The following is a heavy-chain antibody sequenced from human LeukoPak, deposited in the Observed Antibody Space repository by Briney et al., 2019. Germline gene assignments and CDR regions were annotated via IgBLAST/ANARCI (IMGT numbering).Heavy chain of an antibody. D-gene: IGHD6-19*01. CDR3: AKDRTLTGYSSGWFPPHTWGPAINYGMDV. Sequence: PGGSLRLSCAASGFTFSSYAMSWVRQAPGKGLEWVSAISGSGGSTYYADSVKGRFTISRDNSKNTLYLQMNSLRAEDTAVYYCAKDRTLTGYSSGWFPPHTWGPAINYGMDVWGQGTTVTVSS. CDR1: GFTFSSYA. V-gene: IGHV3-23*01. J-gene: IGHJ6*02. CDR2: ISGSGGST.